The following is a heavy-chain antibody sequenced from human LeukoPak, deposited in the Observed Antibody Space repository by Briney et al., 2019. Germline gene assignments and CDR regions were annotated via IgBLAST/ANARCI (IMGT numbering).Heavy chain of an antibody. CDR3: AREPIYGLNFDY. Sequence: GGSLRLSCAASGFTFSSYSMNWVRQAPGKGLEWVSSISSSGSYIYYADSVRGRFTISRDNANKSLYLQLNSLRAEDTAVYFCAREPIYGLNFDYWGQGTLVTVST. CDR2: ISSSGSYI. J-gene: IGHJ4*02. CDR1: GFTFSSYS. D-gene: IGHD2/OR15-2a*01. V-gene: IGHV3-21*01.